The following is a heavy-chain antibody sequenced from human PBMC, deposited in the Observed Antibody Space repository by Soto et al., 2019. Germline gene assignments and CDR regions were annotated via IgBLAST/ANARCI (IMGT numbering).Heavy chain of an antibody. CDR2: VYFTGST. CDR1: GDSISRSSFY. CDR3: PRHVRRGSYFDF. Sequence: SETLSLTCTVSGDSISRSSFYWGWIRQSPGKGLECIGIVYFTGSTNYNPSLKSRVTMSVDRSRNQFSLQLTSLTAADTAVYYCPRHVRRGSYFDFWGQGNLVT. V-gene: IGHV4-39*01. D-gene: IGHD1-26*01. J-gene: IGHJ4*02.